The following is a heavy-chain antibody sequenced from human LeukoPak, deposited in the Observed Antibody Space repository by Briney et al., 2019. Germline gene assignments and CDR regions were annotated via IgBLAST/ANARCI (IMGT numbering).Heavy chain of an antibody. Sequence: SETLSLTRTVSGGSISTYYWSWIRQPPGKGLEWIGYIYYIGSTNYNPSLKSRVTMPVDTSKNQFSLKLNSVTAADTALYYCARSAVTAPRWFDPWGQGTLVTVSS. CDR1: GGSISTYY. CDR3: ARSAVTAPRWFDP. J-gene: IGHJ5*02. V-gene: IGHV4-59*08. D-gene: IGHD2-21*02. CDR2: IYYIGST.